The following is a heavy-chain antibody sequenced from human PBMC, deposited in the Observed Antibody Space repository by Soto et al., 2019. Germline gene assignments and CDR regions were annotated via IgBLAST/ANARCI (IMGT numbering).Heavy chain of an antibody. V-gene: IGHV3-21*01. CDR2: ISSSSSYI. J-gene: IGHJ5*02. Sequence: GGSLRLSCAASGFTFSSYSMNWVRQAPGKGLEWVSSISSSSSYIYYADSVKGRFTISRDNAKNSLYLQMNSLRAEDTAVYYCARDPLQWLVISPVGFTNNWFDPWGQGTLVTVSS. CDR1: GFTFSSYS. CDR3: ARDPLQWLVISPVGFTNNWFDP. D-gene: IGHD6-19*01.